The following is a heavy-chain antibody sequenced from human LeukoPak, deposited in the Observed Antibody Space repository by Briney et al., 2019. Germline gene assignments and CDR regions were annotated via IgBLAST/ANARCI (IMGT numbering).Heavy chain of an antibody. Sequence: GGSLRLSCAASGFTFSSYAMSWVRQAPGKGLEWVSSISSSSSYIYYADSVKGRFTISRDNAKKSLYLQMNSLRTEDAAVYYCARLADAFDIWGQGTMVTVSS. CDR1: GFTFSSYA. V-gene: IGHV3-21*01. J-gene: IGHJ3*02. CDR2: ISSSSSYI. CDR3: ARLADAFDI.